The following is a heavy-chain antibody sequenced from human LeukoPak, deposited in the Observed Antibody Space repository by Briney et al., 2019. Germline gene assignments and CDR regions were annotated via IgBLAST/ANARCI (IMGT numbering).Heavy chain of an antibody. CDR3: AKEAHFCGSDCFSSSLAS. Sequence: PGGSLRLSCAAFGFSFSNFHMHWVRQAPGKGLDWLAKIWYDGSKKYYADSVKGRLTIARDNSKKTLFLQMNSLRDEDTALYFCAKEAHFCGSDCFSSSLASWGQGTLVTVSS. V-gene: IGHV3-33*06. CDR1: GFSFSNFH. J-gene: IGHJ4*02. D-gene: IGHD2-21*02. CDR2: IWYDGSKK.